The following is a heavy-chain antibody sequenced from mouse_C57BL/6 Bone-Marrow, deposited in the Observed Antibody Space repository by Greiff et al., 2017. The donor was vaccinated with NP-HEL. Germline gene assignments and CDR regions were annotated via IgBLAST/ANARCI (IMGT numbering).Heavy chain of an antibody. V-gene: IGHV1-50*01. CDR1: GYTFTSYW. CDR2: IDPSASYT. Sequence: VQLQQPGAELVKPGASVKLSCKASGYTFTSYWLQWVKQRPGQGLEWIGEIDPSASYTNYNQKFKGKATWTVDTSSSTAYMQLSSLTSEDSAVYYCARGDDGYYWGQGTTLTVSS. D-gene: IGHD2-3*01. J-gene: IGHJ2*01. CDR3: ARGDDGYY.